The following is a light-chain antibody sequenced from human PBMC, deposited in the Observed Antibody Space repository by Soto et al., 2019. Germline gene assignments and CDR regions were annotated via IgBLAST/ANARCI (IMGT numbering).Light chain of an antibody. CDR3: QQYSRSPRT. CDR2: GVS. Sequence: EIVLTHSPDTLSLSPGEIATLSCRASQSLSTSSLAWYQQKPGQAPRLLIHGVSTRATGIPDRFSGSGSVTDFTLTISRLEPEDFAVYYCQQYSRSPRTFGHGTKVDIK. J-gene: IGKJ1*01. CDR1: QSLSTSS. V-gene: IGKV3-20*01.